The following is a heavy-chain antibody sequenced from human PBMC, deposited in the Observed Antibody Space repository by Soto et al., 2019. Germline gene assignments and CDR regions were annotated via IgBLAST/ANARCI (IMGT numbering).Heavy chain of an antibody. CDR1: GYTFTSYG. D-gene: IGHD6-19*01. CDR2: ISAYNGNT. V-gene: IGHV1-18*01. CDR3: ARDNRIAVAGTSGY. Sequence: GASVKVSCKASGYTFTSYGISWVRQAPGQGLEWMGWISAYNGNTNYAQKLQGRVTMTTDTSTSTAYMELRSLRSDDTAVYYCARDNRIAVAGTSGYWGQGTLVTVSS. J-gene: IGHJ4*02.